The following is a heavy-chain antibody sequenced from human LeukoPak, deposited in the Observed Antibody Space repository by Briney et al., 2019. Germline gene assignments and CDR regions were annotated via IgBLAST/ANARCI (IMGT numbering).Heavy chain of an antibody. CDR1: GYTFTGYY. CDR2: INPNSGGT. D-gene: IGHD5-24*01. CDR3: ARGAPTRWLQSHFDY. V-gene: IGHV1-2*06. J-gene: IGHJ4*02. Sequence: ASVKVSCKASGYTFTGYYMHWVRQAPGQGLEWMGRINPNSGGTNYAQKLQGRVTMTTDTSTSTAYMELRSLRSDDTAVYYCARGAPTRWLQSHFDYWGQGTLVIVSS.